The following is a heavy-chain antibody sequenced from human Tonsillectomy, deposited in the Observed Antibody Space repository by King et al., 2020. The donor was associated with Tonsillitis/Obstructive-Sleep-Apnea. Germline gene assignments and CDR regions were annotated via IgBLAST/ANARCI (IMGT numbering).Heavy chain of an antibody. CDR3: ARAIVVVPAATKGLYYMDV. V-gene: IGHV4-34*01. CDR2: INHSGST. J-gene: IGHJ6*03. CDR1: GGSFSGYY. Sequence: VQLPQWGAGLLKPSETLSLTCAVYGGSFSGYYWSWIRQPPGKGLEWIGEINHSGSTNYNPSLKSRVTISVDTSKNQFSLKLSSVTAADTAVYYCARAIVVVPAATKGLYYMDVWGKGTTVTVSS. D-gene: IGHD2-2*01.